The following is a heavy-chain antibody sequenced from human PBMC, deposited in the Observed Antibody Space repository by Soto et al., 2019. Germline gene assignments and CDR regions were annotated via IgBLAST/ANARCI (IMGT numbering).Heavy chain of an antibody. CDR3: AKEGYCSSTSCYWNQINWFDP. D-gene: IGHD2-2*01. CDR2: ISGSGGST. V-gene: IGHV3-23*01. CDR1: GFTFSSYA. J-gene: IGHJ5*02. Sequence: GGSLRLSCAASGFTFSSYAMSWVRQAPGKGLEWVSAISGSGGSTYYADSVKGRFTISRGNSKNTLYLQMNSLRAEDTAVYYCAKEGYCSSTSCYWNQINWFDPWGQGTLVTVSS.